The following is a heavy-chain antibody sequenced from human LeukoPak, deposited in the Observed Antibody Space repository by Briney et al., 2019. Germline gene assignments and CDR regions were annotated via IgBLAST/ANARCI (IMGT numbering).Heavy chain of an antibody. CDR2: MKQDGSEQ. CDR3: AKPRDSIVGTTTPTRLATLDI. V-gene: IGHV3-7*05. D-gene: IGHD1-26*01. CDR1: GFTFSRNW. J-gene: IGHJ3*02. Sequence: GGSLRLSCAASGFTFSRNWMSWVRQAPGKGLEWVANMKQDGSEQYYVDSVKGRFTISRDNAKNSLYLQMNNLRAEDTAVYYCAKPRDSIVGTTTPTRLATLDIWGQGTMVTVSS.